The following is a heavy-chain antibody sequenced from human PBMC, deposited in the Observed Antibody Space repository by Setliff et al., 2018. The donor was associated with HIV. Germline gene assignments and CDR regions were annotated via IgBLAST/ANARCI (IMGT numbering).Heavy chain of an antibody. J-gene: IGHJ4*02. CDR2: MNPNSGNR. Sequence: ASVKVSCKTSGYTFTSYDINWVRQATGQGLEWMGWMNPNSGNRGYAQKFQGRVTISRNTSISTAYMELSGLRSEDTAVYYCARGRLRNYFDYWGQGTLVTISS. CDR1: GYTFTSYD. D-gene: IGHD2-8*01. V-gene: IGHV1-8*03. CDR3: ARGRLRNYFDY.